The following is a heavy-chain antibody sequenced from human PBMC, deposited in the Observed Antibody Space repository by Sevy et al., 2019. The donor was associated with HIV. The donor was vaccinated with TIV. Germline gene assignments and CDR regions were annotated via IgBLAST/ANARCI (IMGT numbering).Heavy chain of an antibody. D-gene: IGHD3-10*01. CDR1: GFTFSSYS. J-gene: IGHJ4*02. CDR2: ISSSSRYI. V-gene: IGHV3-21*01. CDR3: ARGSYGSGSYSNY. Sequence: GGSLRLSCAASGFTFSSYSMNWVRQAPGKGLEWVSSISSSSRYIYYADSVKGRFTISRDNAKNSLYLQMNSLRAEDTAVYYCARGSYGSGSYSNYWGQGTLVTVSS.